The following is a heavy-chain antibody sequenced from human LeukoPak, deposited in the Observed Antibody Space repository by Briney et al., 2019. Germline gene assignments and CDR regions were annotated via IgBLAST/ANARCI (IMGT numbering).Heavy chain of an antibody. V-gene: IGHV3-7*01. CDR2: VKQDGSEK. CDR3: ARDSRITIFGVVIFNYFDY. D-gene: IGHD3-3*01. CDR1: GFTFSSYW. J-gene: IGHJ4*02. Sequence: GGSLRLSCAASGFTFSSYWMSWVRQAPGKGLEWVANVKQDGSEKYYVDSVKGRFTISRDNAKNSLYLQMNSLRAEDTAVYYCARDSRITIFGVVIFNYFDYWSQGTLVTVSS.